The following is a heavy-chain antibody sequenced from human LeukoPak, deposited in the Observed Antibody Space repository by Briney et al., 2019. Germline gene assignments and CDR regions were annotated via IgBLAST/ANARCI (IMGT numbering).Heavy chain of an antibody. V-gene: IGHV4-59*08. CDR3: ARHFRREVLIGSAFDI. Sequence: SETLSLTCTVSGGSISSYYWSWIRQPPGKGLEWIGYIYYSGSTNYNPSLKSRVTISVDTSKNQFSLKLSSVTAADTAIYYCARHFRREVLIGSAFDIWGQGTMVTVSS. J-gene: IGHJ3*02. D-gene: IGHD3-10*01. CDR1: GGSISSYY. CDR2: IYYSGST.